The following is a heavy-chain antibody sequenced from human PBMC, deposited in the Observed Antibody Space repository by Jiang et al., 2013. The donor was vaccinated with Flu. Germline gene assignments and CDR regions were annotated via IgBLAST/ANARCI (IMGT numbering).Heavy chain of an antibody. J-gene: IGHJ3*01. CDR1: GYTFTLYA. CDR2: INAGNGNT. D-gene: IGHD6-6*01. CDR3: ARGGSMANRPKTVDL. Sequence: SGAEVKEPGASVKISCKASGYTFTLYAMHWVRQAPGQRLEWMGWINAGNGNTKFSQKFQGRVTIYRDTSATTAYMELSSLRSEDTAVYYCARGGSMANRPKTVDLWGQGTMVTVSS. V-gene: IGHV1-3*01.